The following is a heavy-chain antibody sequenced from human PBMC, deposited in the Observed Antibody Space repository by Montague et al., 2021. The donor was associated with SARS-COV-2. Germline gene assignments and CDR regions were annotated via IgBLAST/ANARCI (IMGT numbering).Heavy chain of an antibody. V-gene: IGHV4-39*01. CDR1: GDCSSCHNCY. J-gene: IGHJ5*02. CDR3: ARHRNYGDHSLDNWFHP. Sequence: SETLSLTCTVSGDCSSCHNCYWGWIRQAPGKGLDWIGTIYNSGTTYYNPSLKSRLTISIDTSKNQFSLKLTSVTAADTAVYYCARHRNYGDHSLDNWFHPWGQGTLVTVSS. CDR2: IYNSGTT. D-gene: IGHD4-17*01.